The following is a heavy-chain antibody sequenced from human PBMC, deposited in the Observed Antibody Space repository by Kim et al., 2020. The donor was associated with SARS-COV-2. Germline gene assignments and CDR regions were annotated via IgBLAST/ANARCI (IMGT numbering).Heavy chain of an antibody. Sequence: GGSPRLSCAASGFAFNDYAMTWVRQAPGKGLEWVSAISGDGVYIYYADSVKGRFILSRDNSKNTLYLQMNGLRAEDTAVYFCAKNLVTGIAAYEYWGQGTQVTVSS. CDR2: ISGDGVYI. CDR3: AKNLVTGIAAYEY. D-gene: IGHD6-13*01. CDR1: GFAFNDYA. V-gene: IGHV3-23*01. J-gene: IGHJ4*02.